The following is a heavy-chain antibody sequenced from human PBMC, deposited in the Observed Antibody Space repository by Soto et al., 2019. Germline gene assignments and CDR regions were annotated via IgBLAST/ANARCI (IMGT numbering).Heavy chain of an antibody. J-gene: IGHJ4*02. CDR3: ARVVVVVTSGVFDY. D-gene: IGHD2-21*02. CDR2: ISYDGSNK. V-gene: IGHV3-30-3*01. Sequence: SLRLSCAASGFTFSSYAMHWVRQAPGKGLEWVAVISYDGSNKYYADSVKGRFTISRDNSKNTLYLQMNSLRAEDTAVYYCARVVVVVTSGVFDYWGQGTLVTVSS. CDR1: GFTFSSYA.